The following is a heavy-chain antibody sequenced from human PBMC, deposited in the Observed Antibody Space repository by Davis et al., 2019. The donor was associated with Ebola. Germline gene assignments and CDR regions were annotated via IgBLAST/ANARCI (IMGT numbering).Heavy chain of an antibody. J-gene: IGHJ6*03. CDR2: IYPYNGIT. CDR1: GYTFSGYY. V-gene: IGHV1-2*06. D-gene: IGHD2-2*01. CDR3: ARSCISARCYLLYAMDV. Sequence: ASVKVSCKASGYTFSGYYIHWVRQAPGQGLEYMGRIYPYNGITTYAGKFQGRVTMTRDTSTSTAYMELSRLRSDDTAMYYCARSCISARCYLLYAMDVWGKGTTVTVSS.